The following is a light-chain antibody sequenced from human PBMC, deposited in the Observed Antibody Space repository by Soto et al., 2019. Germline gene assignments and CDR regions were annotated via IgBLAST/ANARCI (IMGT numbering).Light chain of an antibody. V-gene: IGKV1-39*01. CDR3: QQTYSAPPL. CDR2: AVS. CDR1: QRIGTN. Sequence: DIQMTQSPSSLSASIGDRVTLTCRASQRIGTNLNWYQQRPGKAPKLLIYAVSSLPSGVSSRFSGSGSGTDFTLSINSLQREEFATYYCQQTYSAPPLFGQGTKVEIK. J-gene: IGKJ1*01.